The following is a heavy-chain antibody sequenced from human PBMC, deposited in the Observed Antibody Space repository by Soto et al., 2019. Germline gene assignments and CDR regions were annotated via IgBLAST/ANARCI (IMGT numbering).Heavy chain of an antibody. CDR1: GFTFSSYA. J-gene: IGHJ4*02. Sequence: EVPLLESGGGLVQPGGSLRLSCAASGFTFSSYAMNWVRQAPGKGLEWVSVISGSGGSTYYAESVKGRFTISRDNSKNTLYLQMNSLRAEDTAVYYCAKRGSGSYYDYWGQGTLVTVSS. D-gene: IGHD3-10*01. CDR3: AKRGSGSYYDY. CDR2: ISGSGGST. V-gene: IGHV3-23*01.